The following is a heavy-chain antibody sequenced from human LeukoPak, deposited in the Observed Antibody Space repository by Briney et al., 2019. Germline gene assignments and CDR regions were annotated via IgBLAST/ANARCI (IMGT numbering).Heavy chain of an antibody. J-gene: IGHJ5*02. CDR1: GFTFSNFG. CDR3: AKDKDGEYDWFDP. D-gene: IGHD7-27*01. CDR2: ISYDGSNK. V-gene: IGHV3-30*18. Sequence: GGSLRLSCVASGFTFSNFGMHWVRQAPGKGLEWVAVISYDGSNKYYADSVKGRFTISRDNSKNTLYLQMNSLRAEDTAVYYCAKDKDGEYDWFDPWGQGTLVTVSS.